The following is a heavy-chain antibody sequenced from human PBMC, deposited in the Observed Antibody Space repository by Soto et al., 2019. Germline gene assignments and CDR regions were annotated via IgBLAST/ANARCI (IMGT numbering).Heavy chain of an antibody. CDR1: GASIRSTDYY. Sequence: SETLSLTCTVSGASIRSTDYYWSWIRHAPGKGLEWIGYVYYTGSTYYNPSLMSRLTISVDTSKNQFSLKLTSVTAAETAVYYCVRTAREGAVAPHWFDRWGQGTKVTV. J-gene: IGHJ5*02. CDR3: VRTAREGAVAPHWFDR. CDR2: VYYTGST. V-gene: IGHV4-30-4*01. D-gene: IGHD2-21*02.